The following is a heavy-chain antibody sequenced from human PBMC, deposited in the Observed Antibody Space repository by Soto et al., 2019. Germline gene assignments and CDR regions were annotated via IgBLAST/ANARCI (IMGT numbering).Heavy chain of an antibody. CDR2: IIPMFGTT. V-gene: IGHV1-69*05. D-gene: IGHD3-9*01. Sequence: SVKVSCKASGGTFSTYTMSWVRQAPGQGLEWMGGIIPMFGTTTYAQKLQGRVTMTTDTSTSTAYMELRSLRSDDTAVYYCARDLTGTPVYWGQGTLVTVSS. CDR3: ARDLTGTPVY. CDR1: GGTFSTYT. J-gene: IGHJ4*02.